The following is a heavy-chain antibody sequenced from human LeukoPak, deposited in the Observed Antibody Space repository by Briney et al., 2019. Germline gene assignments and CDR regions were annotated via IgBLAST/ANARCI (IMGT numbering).Heavy chain of an antibody. CDR2: VSYSGST. J-gene: IGHJ4*02. D-gene: IGHD1-7*01. V-gene: IGHV4-39*01. Sequence: SETLSLTCTVSGGSISSSSYYWGWIRQPPGKGLEWIGSVSYSGSTYYNPSRKNRITILVDTYKNQFSLTLTSVTAADTAVYYCTRHEWNYVTYFDFWGQGTRVTVSS. CDR3: TRHEWNYVTYFDF. CDR1: GGSISSSSYY.